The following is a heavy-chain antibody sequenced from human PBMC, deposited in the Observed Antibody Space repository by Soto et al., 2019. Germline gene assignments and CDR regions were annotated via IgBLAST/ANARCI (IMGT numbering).Heavy chain of an antibody. CDR1: GYTFTSYY. CDR2: INPFDDST. J-gene: IGHJ6*03. CDR3: DREELPTVNNYYYYLDV. D-gene: IGHD1-26*01. V-gene: IGHV1-46*03. Sequence: QVQLVQSGAEVKKPGASVKVSCKASGYTFTSYYIHWVRQAPGQGLEWMGVINPFDDSTIYAQRFQSRVTVSRGPSPNTGFIGGKSLRSEDTAVYHCDREELPTVNNYYYYLDVWGKGTTVTVSS.